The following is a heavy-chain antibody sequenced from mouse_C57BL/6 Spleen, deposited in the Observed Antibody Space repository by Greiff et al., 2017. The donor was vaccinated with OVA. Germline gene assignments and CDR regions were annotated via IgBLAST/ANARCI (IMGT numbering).Heavy chain of an antibody. D-gene: IGHD2-4*01. Sequence: VQLQQSGAELVKPGASVKLSCKASGYTFTDYTIHWVKQRSGQGLEWIGWFYPGSGSIKYNEKFKDKATLTADKSSSTVYMELSRLTSEDSAVYFCARPTKGGLPSYWYFDVWGTGTTVTVSS. CDR1: GYTFTDYT. CDR2: FYPGSGSI. J-gene: IGHJ1*03. V-gene: IGHV1-62-2*01. CDR3: ARPTKGGLPSYWYFDV.